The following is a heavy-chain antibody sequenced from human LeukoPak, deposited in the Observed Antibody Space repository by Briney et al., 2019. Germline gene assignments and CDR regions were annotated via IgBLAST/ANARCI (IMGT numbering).Heavy chain of an antibody. J-gene: IGHJ6*04. CDR2: MNPNSGNR. Sequence: ASVKVSCKAPGYTFTSYDINWVRQATGQGLEWMGWMNPNSGNRGYAQKFQGRVTITRNTSISTAYMELSSLRSEDTAVYYCARAYDFGMDVWGKGTTVTVSS. CDR1: GYTFTSYD. V-gene: IGHV1-8*01. CDR3: ARAYDFGMDV. D-gene: IGHD3-3*01.